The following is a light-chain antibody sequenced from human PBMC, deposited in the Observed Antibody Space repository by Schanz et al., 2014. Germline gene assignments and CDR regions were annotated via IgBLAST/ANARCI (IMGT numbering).Light chain of an antibody. CDR1: QSVSSSY. Sequence: EIVLTQSPGTLSLSPGERATLSCRASQSVSSSYLAWYQQKPGQGPRLLIYGASTRATGIPARFSGSGSGTDFTLTISRLEPEDFAVYYCQQYGSSPPWTFGQGTKVEIK. J-gene: IGKJ1*01. V-gene: IGKV3-20*01. CDR2: GAS. CDR3: QQYGSSPPWT.